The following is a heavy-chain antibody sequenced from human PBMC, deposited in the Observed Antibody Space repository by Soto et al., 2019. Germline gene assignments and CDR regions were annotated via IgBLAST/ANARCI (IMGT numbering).Heavy chain of an antibody. Sequence: SQTLSLTCAISGDSVSSNSAAWNWIRQFPSRGLEWLGRTYYRSKWYNDYAVSVKSRITINPDTSKNQFSLQLNSVTPEDTAVYYCARVKEGIAVAGTDYYYGMDVWGQGTTVTVSS. V-gene: IGHV6-1*01. D-gene: IGHD6-19*01. CDR1: GDSVSSNSAA. CDR2: TYYRSKWYN. J-gene: IGHJ6*02. CDR3: ARVKEGIAVAGTDYYYGMDV.